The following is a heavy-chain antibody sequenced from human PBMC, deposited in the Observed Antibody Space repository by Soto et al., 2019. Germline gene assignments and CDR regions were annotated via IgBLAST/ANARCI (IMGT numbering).Heavy chain of an antibody. CDR3: ARAGDIVVVPAADPLRVLDY. CDR2: INPSGGST. V-gene: IGHV1-46*01. CDR1: GYTFTSYY. J-gene: IGHJ4*02. D-gene: IGHD2-2*01. Sequence: ASVKVSCKASGYTFTSYYMHWVRQAPGQGLEWMGIINPSGGSTSHAQKFQGRVTMTRDTSTSTVYMELSSLRSEDTAVYYCARAGDIVVVPAADPLRVLDYWGQGTLVTVSS.